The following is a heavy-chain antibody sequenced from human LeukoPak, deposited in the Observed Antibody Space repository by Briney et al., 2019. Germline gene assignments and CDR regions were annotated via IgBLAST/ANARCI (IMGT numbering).Heavy chain of an antibody. V-gene: IGHV1-69*05. D-gene: IGHD3-22*01. Sequence: SVKVSCKASGGTFSSYAISWVRQAPGQGLEWMGRIIPIFGTANYAQKFQGRVTITTDESTSTAYMELSSLRSEDTAVYYCARDYYDSSGYPPPNWFDPWGQGTLVAVSS. CDR2: IIPIFGTA. J-gene: IGHJ5*02. CDR3: ARDYYDSSGYPPPNWFDP. CDR1: GGTFSSYA.